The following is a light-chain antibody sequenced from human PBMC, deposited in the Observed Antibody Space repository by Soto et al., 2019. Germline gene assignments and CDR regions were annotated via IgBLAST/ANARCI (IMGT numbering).Light chain of an antibody. Sequence: DIQMTQSPSSLSASVGDRVTITCRASQSISSYLNWYQQKPGKAPKLLIYAASSLQSGVPSRFSGGGSGTDSPLTISSLQPEVFATYSCQQSYSTRLYTFGQGTKLEIK. J-gene: IGKJ2*01. CDR3: QQSYSTRLYT. V-gene: IGKV1-39*01. CDR1: QSISSY. CDR2: AAS.